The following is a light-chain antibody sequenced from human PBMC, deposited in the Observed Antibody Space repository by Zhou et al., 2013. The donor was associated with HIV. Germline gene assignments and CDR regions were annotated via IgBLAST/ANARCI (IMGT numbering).Light chain of an antibody. V-gene: IGKV1-5*03. J-gene: IGKJ3*01. CDR2: EAS. CDR1: QNIRRW. Sequence: DIQMTQTPLTLSASVGDSVTITCRASQNIRRWVAWYQQKPGKAPKLLIYEASNLQIGVPSRFRGSGYGTEFTLTVAGLQAEDFATYFCQQYDNLGRFGPGTRVDVK. CDR3: QQYDNLGR.